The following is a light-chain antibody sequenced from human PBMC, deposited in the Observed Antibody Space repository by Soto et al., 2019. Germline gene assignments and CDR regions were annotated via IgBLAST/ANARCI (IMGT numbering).Light chain of an antibody. V-gene: IGKV3-15*01. CDR1: QSVRRD. J-gene: IGKJ2*01. CDR3: QQYYDWYT. Sequence: EIVMTPSPATLSVSPVERATLSCRASQSVRRDLAWYQQKPGQAPRLLIYGASTRATGVPARFSGGGTGTEFTLTISSLQSEDFAVYFCQQYYDWYTFGQGTKVDIK. CDR2: GAS.